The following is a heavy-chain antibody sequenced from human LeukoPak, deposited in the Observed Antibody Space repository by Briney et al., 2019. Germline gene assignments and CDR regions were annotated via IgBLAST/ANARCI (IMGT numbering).Heavy chain of an antibody. CDR3: AKDNEIGFYSSSWYYFDY. J-gene: IGHJ4*02. V-gene: IGHV3-30*02. CDR2: IRFDGSHK. D-gene: IGHD6-13*01. Sequence: GGSLRLSCAASGFIFSNYGMHWVRQAPVKGLEWVAFIRFDGSHKYYADSVKGRFTISRDNSKNTLYLQMNSLRAEDTAVYYCAKDNEIGFYSSSWYYFDYWGQGTLVTVSS. CDR1: GFIFSNYG.